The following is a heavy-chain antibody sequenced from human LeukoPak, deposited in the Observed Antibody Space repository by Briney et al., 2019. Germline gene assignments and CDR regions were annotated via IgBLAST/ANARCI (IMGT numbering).Heavy chain of an antibody. J-gene: IGHJ4*02. CDR1: GGSMSSSPYY. D-gene: IGHD3-22*01. CDR2: IYFSGTT. Sequence: SETLSLTCTVSGGSMSSSPYYWGWIRQPPGKGLEWIGSIYFSGTTSYNPSLKSRVTISVDTSKNQFSLELSSVTAADTAVYYCARLPSRLTVIVEDYWGQGALVSVSS. V-gene: IGHV4-39*01. CDR3: ARLPSRLTVIVEDY.